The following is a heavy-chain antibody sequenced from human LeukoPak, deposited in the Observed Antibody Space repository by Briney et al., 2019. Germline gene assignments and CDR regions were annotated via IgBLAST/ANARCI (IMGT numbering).Heavy chain of an antibody. CDR3: AKDHTYSSTWPYYFDY. CDR2: IQYDGSNK. CDR1: GFTFTSHG. D-gene: IGHD6-13*01. Sequence: GGSLRLSCAASGFTFTSHGMHWVRQAPGKGLEWVTFIQYDGSNKYYADSVKGRFTISRDNSKNTLYLQMNSLRAEDTAVYYCAKDHTYSSTWPYYFDYWGQGTLVTVSS. J-gene: IGHJ4*02. V-gene: IGHV3-30*02.